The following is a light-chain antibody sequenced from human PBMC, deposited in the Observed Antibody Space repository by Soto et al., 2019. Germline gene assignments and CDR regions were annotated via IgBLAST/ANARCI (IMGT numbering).Light chain of an antibody. CDR1: QGIGSD. CDR3: LQDRSYPYT. V-gene: IGKV1-6*01. CDR2: DAS. Sequence: AIQMTQSPSSLSASAGDRVTIACRASQGIGSDLGWYQQKPGKAPKLLIYDASSLQSGVPSRFSGSGSGTDFTLPTSSLQPEDFATYYCLQDRSYPYTLRQGTTREIK. J-gene: IGKJ2*01.